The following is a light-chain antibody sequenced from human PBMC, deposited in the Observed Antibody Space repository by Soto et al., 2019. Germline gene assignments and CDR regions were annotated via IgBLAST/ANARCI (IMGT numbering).Light chain of an antibody. CDR3: HQYTRWPLT. J-gene: IGKJ4*01. V-gene: IGKV3-15*01. CDR1: XXVSSN. Sequence: QAPATLSVSPGERATLSXXXXXXVSSNLAWYQHQPATAPTLLIHRASTRATGTPARFSGSESGTQFTLTISSLQSDDYAVYCSHQYTRWPLTFGGATTLDI. CDR2: RAS.